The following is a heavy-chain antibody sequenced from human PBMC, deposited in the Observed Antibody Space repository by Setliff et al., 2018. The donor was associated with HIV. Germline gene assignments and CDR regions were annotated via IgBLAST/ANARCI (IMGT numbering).Heavy chain of an antibody. CDR2: SITILGTA. J-gene: IGHJ4*02. V-gene: IGHV1-69*06. CDR1: GGTFHSYA. D-gene: IGHD4-17*01. CDR3: ARLGKNDNGDYFDY. Sequence: SVKVSCKASGGTFHSYATSSVRQAPGQGLEWMGRSITILGTANYAQKFQGRVTITADTSTGTAYMELRSLRSDDTAVYYCARLGKNDNGDYFDYWGQGTLVTAPQ.